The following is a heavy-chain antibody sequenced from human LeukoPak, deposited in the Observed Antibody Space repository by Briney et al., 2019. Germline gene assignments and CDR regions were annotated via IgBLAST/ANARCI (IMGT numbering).Heavy chain of an antibody. V-gene: IGHV3-33*01. D-gene: IGHD6-19*01. CDR1: GFTFSSYG. CDR2: IWYDGSNK. Sequence: GRSLRLSCAASGFTFSSYGMHWVRQAPGKGLEWVAVIWYDGSNKYYADSVKGRFTIFRDNSKNTLYLQMNSLRAEDTAVYYCAGWAVASAFDIWGQGTMVTVSS. CDR3: AGWAVASAFDI. J-gene: IGHJ3*02.